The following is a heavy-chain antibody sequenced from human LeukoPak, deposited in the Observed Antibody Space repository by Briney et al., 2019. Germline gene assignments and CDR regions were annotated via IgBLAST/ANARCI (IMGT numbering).Heavy chain of an antibody. Sequence: PSETLSLTCTVSGGSISSSSYYWGWIRQPPGKGLEWIGSIYYSGSTYYNPSLKSRVTISVDTSKNQFSLKLSSVTAADTAVYYCARDSGSRTFDYWGRGTLVTVSS. J-gene: IGHJ4*02. CDR3: ARDSGSRTFDY. CDR1: GGSISSSSYY. V-gene: IGHV4-39*07. CDR2: IYYSGST. D-gene: IGHD1-26*01.